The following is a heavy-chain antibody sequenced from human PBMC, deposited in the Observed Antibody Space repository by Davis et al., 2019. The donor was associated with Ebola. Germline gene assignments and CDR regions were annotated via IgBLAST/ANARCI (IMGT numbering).Heavy chain of an antibody. CDR1: GYTFSAYY. V-gene: IGHV1-2*02. CDR3: ARGPAANAPLDY. Sequence: ASVKVSCKASGYTFSAYYIYWVRQAPGQGFEWMGWIIPNSGGTSYAQKFQGRVTMTRDTSSGTAYMDLGSLKSDDTAVYYCARGPAANAPLDYWGQGTLVTVSS. D-gene: IGHD2-2*01. J-gene: IGHJ4*02. CDR2: IIPNSGGT.